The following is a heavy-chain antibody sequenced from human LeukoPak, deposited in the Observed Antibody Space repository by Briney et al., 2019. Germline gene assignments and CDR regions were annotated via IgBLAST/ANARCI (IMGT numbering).Heavy chain of an antibody. Sequence: ASVKVSCKASGYTLTSYGISWVRQAPEQGLEWMGGISAYNGNTNYAQKLQGRVTMTTDTSTSTAYMELRSLRSDDTAVYYCARVENSGSLAEYFQHWGQGTLVTVSS. J-gene: IGHJ1*01. CDR1: GYTLTSYG. CDR2: ISAYNGNT. V-gene: IGHV1-18*01. D-gene: IGHD1-26*01. CDR3: ARVENSGSLAEYFQH.